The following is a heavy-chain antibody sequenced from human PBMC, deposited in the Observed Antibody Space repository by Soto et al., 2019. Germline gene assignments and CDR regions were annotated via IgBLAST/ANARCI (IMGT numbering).Heavy chain of an antibody. CDR1: GGTFSSYT. CDR2: IIPILGIA. Sequence: QVPLVQSGAEVKKPGSSVKVSCKASGGTFSSYTISWVRQAPGQGLEWMGRIIPILGIANYAQKFQGRVTITADKSTSTAYMELSSLRSEDTAVYYCARGGSEGYCSGGSCYVYWGQGTLVTVSS. V-gene: IGHV1-69*02. CDR3: ARGGSEGYCSGGSCYVY. D-gene: IGHD2-15*01. J-gene: IGHJ4*02.